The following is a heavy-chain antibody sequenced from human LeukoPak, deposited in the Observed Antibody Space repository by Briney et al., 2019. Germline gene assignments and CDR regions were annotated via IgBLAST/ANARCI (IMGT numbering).Heavy chain of an antibody. D-gene: IGHD4-11*01. Sequence: ASVKVSCKASGYTFTGYYMHWVRQAPGQGLEWMGWINPNSVGTNYAQKFQGRVTMTRDTSISTAYMELSRLRSDDTAVYYCARGDYRPKFDYWGQGTLVTVSS. CDR3: ARGDYRPKFDY. V-gene: IGHV1-2*02. CDR1: GYTFTGYY. J-gene: IGHJ4*02. CDR2: INPNSVGT.